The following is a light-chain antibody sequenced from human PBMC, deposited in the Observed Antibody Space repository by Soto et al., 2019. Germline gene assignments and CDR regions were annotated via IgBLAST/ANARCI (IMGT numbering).Light chain of an antibody. CDR3: SSYTSSSTLEV. CDR2: EVS. V-gene: IGLV2-14*01. Sequence: QSVLTQPASVSGSPGQSITISCTGTSSDVGGYNYVSWYQQHPGKAPKLMIYEVSNRPSGVSNRFSGSKSGNTASLTISGLQAEDEADYYCSSYTSSSTLEVFGTGTKV. J-gene: IGLJ1*01. CDR1: SSDVGGYNY.